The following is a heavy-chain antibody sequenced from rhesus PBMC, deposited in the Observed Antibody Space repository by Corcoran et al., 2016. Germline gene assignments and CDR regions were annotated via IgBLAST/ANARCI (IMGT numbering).Heavy chain of an antibody. CDR2: IKSGGGST. V-gene: IGHV3S5*01. J-gene: IGHJ6*01. Sequence: EVQLVETGGGLVQPGGSLKLSCAASGFTFSSYGMSGVRQAPGKGLEGVSDIKSGGGSTYYADSVQGRFTISRDNSKNTLSLQMNSLRAEDTAVYYCAKDASSWSNQYGLDSWGQGVVVNVSS. CDR1: GFTFSSYG. D-gene: IGHD6-13*01. CDR3: AKDASSWSNQYGLDS.